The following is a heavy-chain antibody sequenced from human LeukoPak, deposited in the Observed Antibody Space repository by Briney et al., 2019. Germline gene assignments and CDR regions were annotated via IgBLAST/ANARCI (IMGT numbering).Heavy chain of an antibody. Sequence: SETLSLTCTVSGGSISSSSYYWGWIRQPPGKGLEWIGSIYYSGSTYYNPSLKSRVTISVDTSKNQFSLKLSSVTAADTAVYYCAALTYCGGDCYPAFFDYWGQGTQVTVSS. V-gene: IGHV4-39*01. CDR2: IYYSGST. J-gene: IGHJ4*02. CDR3: AALTYCGGDCYPAFFDY. CDR1: GGSISSSSYY. D-gene: IGHD2-21*02.